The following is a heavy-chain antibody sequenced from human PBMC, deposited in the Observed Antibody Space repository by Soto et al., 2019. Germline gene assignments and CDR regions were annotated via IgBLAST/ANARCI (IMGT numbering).Heavy chain of an antibody. CDR2: ISYDGSNK. V-gene: IGHV3-30*18. J-gene: IGHJ6*02. Sequence: PGGSLRLSCAASGFTFSSYGMHWVRQAPGKGLEWVAVISYDGSNKYYADSVKGRFTIYRDNSKNTLYLQMNRLRAEDTAVYYCAKDPESSVTIMAYYYGMDVWGQGTTVTVSS. CDR3: AKDPESSVTIMAYYYGMDV. CDR1: GFTFSSYG. D-gene: IGHD3-10*01.